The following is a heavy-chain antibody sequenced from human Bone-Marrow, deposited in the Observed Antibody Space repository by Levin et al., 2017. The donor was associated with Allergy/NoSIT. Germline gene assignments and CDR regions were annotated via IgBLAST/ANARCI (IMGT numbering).Heavy chain of an antibody. CDR3: STGLTGTYALDS. J-gene: IGHJ5*01. V-gene: IGHV1-69-2*01. D-gene: IGHD3-9*01. CDR2: VDPEDGDT. Sequence: ASVKVSCKVSGDTVTDYYIHWVQQAPGKGLEWMGLVDPEDGDTIYAQRFQDRVTITADRSTHTSSMELTRLTFDDTAVYFCSTGLTGTYALDSWGQGTLVTVSS. CDR1: GDTVTDYY.